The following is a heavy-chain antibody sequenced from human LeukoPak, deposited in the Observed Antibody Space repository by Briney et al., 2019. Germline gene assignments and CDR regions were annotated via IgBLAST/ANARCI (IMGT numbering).Heavy chain of an antibody. D-gene: IGHD6-6*01. Sequence: SETLSLTCSVDGGSFNGYYWSWIRQPPGKGLEWIGEINHSGSTNYNPSLKSRVTISVDTSKNQFSLKLSSVTAADTAVYYCARGGVSSSSYFDYFDYWGQGTLVTVSS. J-gene: IGHJ4*02. V-gene: IGHV4-34*01. CDR2: INHSGST. CDR1: GGSFNGYY. CDR3: ARGGVSSSSYFDYFDY.